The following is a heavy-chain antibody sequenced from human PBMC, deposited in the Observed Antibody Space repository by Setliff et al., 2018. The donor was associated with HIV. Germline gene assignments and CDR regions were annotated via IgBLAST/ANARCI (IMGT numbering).Heavy chain of an antibody. Sequence: ASVKVSCKASGSLFASSYVYWVRQAPGQGLEWMGIINPSGSDTTYAQRFQGRVTMTRDTSTSTVYMEVNSLRSEDTAVYYCARDGEGGYFEQWGQGTLVTVSS. CDR2: INPSGSDT. CDR1: GSLFASSY. D-gene: IGHD3-22*01. J-gene: IGHJ4*02. V-gene: IGHV1-46*01. CDR3: ARDGEGGYFEQ.